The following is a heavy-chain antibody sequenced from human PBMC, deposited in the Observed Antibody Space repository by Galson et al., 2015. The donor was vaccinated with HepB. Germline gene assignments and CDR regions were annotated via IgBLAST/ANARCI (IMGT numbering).Heavy chain of an antibody. CDR3: ARGRIRESDIAAAGTRRNWFDP. CDR2: INTNTGNP. Sequence: KASGYTFTSYAMNWVRQAPGQGLEWMGWINTNTGNPTYAQGFTGRFVFSLDTSVSTAYLQISSLKAEDTAVYYCARGRIRESDIAAAGTRRNWFDPWGQGTLVTVSS. D-gene: IGHD6-13*01. CDR1: GYTFTSYA. J-gene: IGHJ5*02. V-gene: IGHV7-4-1*02.